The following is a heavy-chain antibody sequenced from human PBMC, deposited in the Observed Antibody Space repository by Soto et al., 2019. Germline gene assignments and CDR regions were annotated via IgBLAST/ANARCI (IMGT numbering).Heavy chain of an antibody. CDR2: ISYDGSNK. CDR1: GFTFSSYA. CDR3: ARDASSGGGRVYYGMDV. Sequence: LRLSCAASGFTFSSYAMHWVRQAPGKGLEWVAVISYDGSNKYYADSVKGRFTISRDNSKNTLYLQMNSLRAEDTAVYYCARDASSGGGRVYYGMDVWGQGTTVTVSS. J-gene: IGHJ6*02. V-gene: IGHV3-30-3*01. D-gene: IGHD6-19*01.